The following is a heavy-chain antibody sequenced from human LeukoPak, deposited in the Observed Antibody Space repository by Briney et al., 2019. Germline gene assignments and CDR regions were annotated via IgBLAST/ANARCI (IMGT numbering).Heavy chain of an antibody. CDR1: GFTFSSYA. V-gene: IGHV3-23*01. J-gene: IGHJ2*01. CDR2: ISGSGGST. Sequence: GGSLRLSCAASGFTFSSYAMSRVRQAPGKGLEWVSAISGSGGSTYYADSVKGRFTICRDNSKNTLYLQMNSLRAEDTAVYYCANQGRYCSGGSCDPFELWGRGTLVTVSS. CDR3: ANQGRYCSGGSCDPFEL. D-gene: IGHD2-15*01.